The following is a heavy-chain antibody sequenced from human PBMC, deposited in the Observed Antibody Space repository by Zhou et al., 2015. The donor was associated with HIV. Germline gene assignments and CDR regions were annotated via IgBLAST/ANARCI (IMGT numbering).Heavy chain of an antibody. D-gene: IGHD6-13*01. CDR1: GFTFSNYG. CDR3: ARGPPGSSSWYGAFDY. Sequence: VQLVESGGGVVQPGRSLRLSCAASGFTFSNYGMSWVRQVPGKGLEWVSGINRNGDNTGYADSVKGRFTISRDNAKNSLYLQMNSLRGEDTALYYCARGPPGSSSWYGAFDYWGQGTLVTVSS. CDR2: INRNGDNT. V-gene: IGHV3-20*04. J-gene: IGHJ4*02.